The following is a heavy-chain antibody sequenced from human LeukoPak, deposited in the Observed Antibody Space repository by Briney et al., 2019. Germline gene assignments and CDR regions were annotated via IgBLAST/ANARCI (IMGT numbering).Heavy chain of an antibody. J-gene: IGHJ5*02. CDR1: GGSISSYY. V-gene: IGHV4-59*01. CDR2: IYYSGST. Sequence: PSETLSLTCTVSGGSISSYYWSWIRQPPGKGLEWIGYIYYSGSTNYNPSLKSRVTISVDTSKNQFSLKLSSVTAADTAVYYCAREGNWFDPWAREPWSPSPQ. CDR3: AREGNWFDP.